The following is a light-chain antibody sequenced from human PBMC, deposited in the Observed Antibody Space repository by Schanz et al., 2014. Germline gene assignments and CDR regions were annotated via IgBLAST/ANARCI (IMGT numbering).Light chain of an antibody. J-gene: IGLJ2*01. CDR1: SSDVGGYNY. CDR2: DVS. CDR3: SLYTITTTPVV. V-gene: IGLV2-14*01. Sequence: QSALTQPASVSGSPGQSITISCTGTSSDVGGYNYVSWYQQHPGKAPKLMIYDVSNRPSGVSNRFSGSKSGNTASLTISGLQAEDEADYYCSLYTITTTPVVFGGGTKLTVL.